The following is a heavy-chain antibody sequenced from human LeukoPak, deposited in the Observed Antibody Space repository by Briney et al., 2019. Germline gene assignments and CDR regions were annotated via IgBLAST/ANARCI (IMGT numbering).Heavy chain of an antibody. CDR3: ASTTGTTQSDAFDI. Sequence: ASVKVSCKASGHTFTGYYMHWVRQAPGQGLEWMGWINPNSGGTNYAQKFQGRVTMTRDTSISTAHMELSRLRSDDTAVYYCASTTGTTQSDAFDIWGQGTMVTVSS. CDR2: INPNSGGT. J-gene: IGHJ3*02. CDR1: GHTFTGYY. V-gene: IGHV1-2*02. D-gene: IGHD1-1*01.